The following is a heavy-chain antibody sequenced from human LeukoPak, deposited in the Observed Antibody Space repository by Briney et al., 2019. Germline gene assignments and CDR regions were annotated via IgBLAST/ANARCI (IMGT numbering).Heavy chain of an antibody. D-gene: IGHD4-23*01. J-gene: IGHJ4*02. Sequence: SETLSLTYTVSGGSISSYYWSWIRQPAGKGLEWIGRIYASGSTNYNPSLKSRLTISADTSKNQFSLRLSSVTAADTAVYYCVRVDNGGNYFDYWGQGTLVTVSS. V-gene: IGHV4-4*07. CDR2: IYASGST. CDR3: VRVDNGGNYFDY. CDR1: GGSISSYY.